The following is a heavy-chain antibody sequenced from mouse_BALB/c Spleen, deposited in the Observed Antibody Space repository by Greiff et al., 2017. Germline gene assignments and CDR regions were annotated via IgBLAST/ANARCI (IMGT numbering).Heavy chain of an antibody. V-gene: IGHV1-74*01. CDR3: TSFCGNYRYSIDY. Sequence: VQLQQPGAELVKPGASVKLSCTASGYTFKSYWMNWVKQRPEQGLEWIGRIDPADGETHYNQKFKGKAILTVDKSSTTDYLQLSILTSEDSAVFYYTSFCGNYRYSIDYWGQGTTVTVSS. CDR2: IDPADGET. D-gene: IGHD2-1*01. J-gene: IGHJ4*01. CDR1: GYTFKSYW.